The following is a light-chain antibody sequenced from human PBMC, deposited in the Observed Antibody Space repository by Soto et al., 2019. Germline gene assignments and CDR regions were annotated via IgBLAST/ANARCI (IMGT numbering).Light chain of an antibody. CDR1: QSISSW. V-gene: IGKV1-5*03. Sequence: DVQMTHSPCTVSGSVGDMGAISFRSSQSISSWFAWYQQKPGRATKLLIYKASTLKSGVPSRFSGSGSGTEFTLNISSLQPDDFATYYCKDYNSYSEAFGQGTKVDIK. CDR2: KAS. CDR3: KDYNSYSEA. J-gene: IGKJ1*01.